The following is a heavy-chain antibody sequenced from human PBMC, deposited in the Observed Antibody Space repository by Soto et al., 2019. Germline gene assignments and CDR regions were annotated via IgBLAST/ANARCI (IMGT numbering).Heavy chain of an antibody. Sequence: QVQLQASGPGLVKPSGTVSLTCDVSGVPISSGNWWSWGRQPPGKRLEWIGEIYRGGRTTYNPSHKGRATISVDTSKNWFSLRVTSATAADTAVYYCVRLIYDRRLNYLYFDYWGRGALVTVSS. V-gene: IGHV4-4*02. D-gene: IGHD3-22*01. CDR3: VRLIYDRRLNYLYFDY. CDR2: IYRGGRT. J-gene: IGHJ4*02. CDR1: GVPISSGNW.